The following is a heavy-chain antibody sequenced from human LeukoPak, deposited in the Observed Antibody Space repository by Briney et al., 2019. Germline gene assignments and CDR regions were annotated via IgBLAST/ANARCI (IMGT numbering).Heavy chain of an antibody. CDR1: GGIFSSYA. D-gene: IGHD3-16*02. CDR3: AKGSRLGEGGSYRF. V-gene: IGHV1-69*06. Sequence: PEASVKVSCKASGGIFSSYAINWVRQAPGQGLEWMGRIIPIFGSANYAQKFQGRVTITADKSTRTAYMELSSLRSEDTALYYCAKGSRLGEGGSYRFWGQGTLVTVSS. CDR2: IIPIFGSA. J-gene: IGHJ4*02.